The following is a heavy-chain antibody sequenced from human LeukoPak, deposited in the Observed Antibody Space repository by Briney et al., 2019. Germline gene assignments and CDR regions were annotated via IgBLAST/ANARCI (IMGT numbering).Heavy chain of an antibody. D-gene: IGHD3-22*01. V-gene: IGHV3-43*02. Sequence: PGGPLRLSCAASGFTFDDYAMHWVRQAPGKGLEWVSLISGDGGSTYCADSVKGRFTISRDNSKNSLYLQMNSLRTEDTALYYCAKPQEGGYYYDSSGYYRFDYWGQGTLVTVSS. CDR3: AKPQEGGYYYDSSGYYRFDY. CDR1: GFTFDDYA. J-gene: IGHJ4*02. CDR2: ISGDGGST.